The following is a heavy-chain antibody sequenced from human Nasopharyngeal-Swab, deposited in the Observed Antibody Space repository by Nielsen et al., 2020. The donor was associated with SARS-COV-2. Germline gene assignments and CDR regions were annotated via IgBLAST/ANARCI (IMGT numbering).Heavy chain of an antibody. V-gene: IGHV3-33*01. Sequence: GESLKISCAASGFTFSSYGMHWVRQAPGKGPEWVAIIWYDGSKKYYADSVKGRFTISRDNSKNTLYLQMNSLRAEDTAVYYCARDLAVGATTQNYFDYWGQGTLVTVSS. D-gene: IGHD1-26*01. CDR1: GFTFSSYG. CDR2: IWYDGSKK. J-gene: IGHJ4*02. CDR3: ARDLAVGATTQNYFDY.